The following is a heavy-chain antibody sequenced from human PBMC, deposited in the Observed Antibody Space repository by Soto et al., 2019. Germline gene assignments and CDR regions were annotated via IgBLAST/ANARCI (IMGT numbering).Heavy chain of an antibody. D-gene: IGHD2-21*01. CDR2: ISSSTSHT. CDR3: ARRDQIAYYYGMDV. J-gene: IGHJ6*02. Sequence: PGGSLRLSCAVSGFTFSDYYMTWIRQAPGKGLEWVSYISSSTSHTNYADSVKGRFTISRDNAKNSLFLQMNSLRAEDTAVYYCARRDQIAYYYGMDVWGQGTTVTVSS. CDR1: GFTFSDYY. V-gene: IGHV3-11*03.